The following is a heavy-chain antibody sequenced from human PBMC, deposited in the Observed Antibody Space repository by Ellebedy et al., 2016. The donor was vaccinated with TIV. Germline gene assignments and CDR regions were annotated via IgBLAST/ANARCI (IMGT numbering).Heavy chain of an antibody. D-gene: IGHD3-10*01. V-gene: IGHV4-34*01. Sequence: SETLSLTCAVYGGSFSGYYWSWIRQPPGKGLEWIGEINHSGGTNYNPSLKSRVTISVDTSKNQFSLRLSSVTAADTAVYYCARAVLWFGELLSYYYYYMDVWGKGTTVTVSS. CDR1: GGSFSGYY. J-gene: IGHJ6*03. CDR3: ARAVLWFGELLSYYYYYMDV. CDR2: INHSGGT.